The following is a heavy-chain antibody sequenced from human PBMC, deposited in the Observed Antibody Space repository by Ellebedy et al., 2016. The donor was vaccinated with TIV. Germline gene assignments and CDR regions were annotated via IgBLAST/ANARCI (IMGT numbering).Heavy chain of an antibody. J-gene: IGHJ4*02. D-gene: IGHD5-24*01. Sequence: MPSETLSLTCTVSGASVNNGVYYWSWIRQAPGKGRECIGYMSYSGTTKYNPSLKSRVTISIDTSRNQFSLKLSSVTAADTAVYYCARESDGYNDYWGQGILVSVSS. CDR1: GASVNNGVYY. CDR2: MSYSGTT. V-gene: IGHV4-61*08. CDR3: ARESDGYNDY.